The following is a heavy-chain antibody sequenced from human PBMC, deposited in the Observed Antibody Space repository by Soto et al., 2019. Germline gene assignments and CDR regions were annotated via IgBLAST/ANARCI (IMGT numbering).Heavy chain of an antibody. D-gene: IGHD3-10*01. V-gene: IGHV4-34*01. CDR2: INHSGST. Sequence: PSETLSLTCAVYGGSFSGYYWSWIRQPPGKGLEWIGEINHSGSTNYNPSLKSRLTISVDTSKNKFSLKLSSVTAADTAVYYCASQRSTYYYGSGRPLDYWGQGTLVTVSS. CDR1: GGSFSGYY. CDR3: ASQRSTYYYGSGRPLDY. J-gene: IGHJ4*02.